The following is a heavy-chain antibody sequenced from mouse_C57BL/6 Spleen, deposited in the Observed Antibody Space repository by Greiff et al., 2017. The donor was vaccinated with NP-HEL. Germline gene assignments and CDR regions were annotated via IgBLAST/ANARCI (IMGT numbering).Heavy chain of an antibody. V-gene: IGHV1-50*01. Sequence: VQLQQPGAELVKPGASVKLSCKASGYTFTSYWMQWVKQRPGQGLEWIGEIDTSDSYTNYNQKFKGKATLTVDTSSSTAYMQLSSLTSEDSAVYYCARRGSMDYWGQGTSVTVSS. CDR1: GYTFTSYW. J-gene: IGHJ4*01. CDR3: ARRGSMDY. CDR2: IDTSDSYT.